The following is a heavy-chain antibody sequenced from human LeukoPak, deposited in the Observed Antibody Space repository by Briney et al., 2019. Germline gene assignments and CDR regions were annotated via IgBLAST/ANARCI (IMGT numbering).Heavy chain of an antibody. V-gene: IGHV4-4*07. CDR3: ARAQPNFDWLNWFDP. CDR1: GGSISSYY. CDR2: IYTSGST. J-gene: IGHJ5*02. D-gene: IGHD3-9*01. Sequence: PSETLSLTCTVSGGSISSYYWSWIRQPAGKGLEWIGRIYTSGSTNYNPSLKSRVTMSVDTSKNQFSLKLSSVTAADTAVYYCARAQPNFDWLNWFDPWGQGTLVTVSS.